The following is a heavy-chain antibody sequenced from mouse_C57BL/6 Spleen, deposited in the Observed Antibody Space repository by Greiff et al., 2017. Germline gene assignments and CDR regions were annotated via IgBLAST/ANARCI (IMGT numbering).Heavy chain of an antibody. D-gene: IGHD1-1*01. J-gene: IGHJ3*01. CDR1: GYTFTSYW. CDR2: IHPNSGST. V-gene: IGHV1-64*01. Sequence: QVQLQQPGAELVKPGASVKLSCKASGYTFTSYWMHWVKQRPGQGLEWIGMIHPNSGSTNYNEKFKSKDTLTVDKSSSTAYMQLSSLTSEDSAVYYCARWGYGSKGFAYWGQGTLVTVSA. CDR3: ARWGYGSKGFAY.